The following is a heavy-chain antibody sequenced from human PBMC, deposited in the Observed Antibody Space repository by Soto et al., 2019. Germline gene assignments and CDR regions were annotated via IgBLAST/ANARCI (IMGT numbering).Heavy chain of an antibody. CDR2: ISYDGRNK. V-gene: IGHV3-30*03. CDR1: GFTFSSYG. Sequence: PGGSLRLSCAASGFTFSSYGMHWVRQAPGKGLEWVAVISYDGRNKNYADSVKGRFTISRDNSKNTLYLQMNSLRAEDTAVYYCARHDWAKPFDYWGQGTLVTVSS. J-gene: IGHJ4*02. CDR3: ARHDWAKPFDY. D-gene: IGHD3-9*01.